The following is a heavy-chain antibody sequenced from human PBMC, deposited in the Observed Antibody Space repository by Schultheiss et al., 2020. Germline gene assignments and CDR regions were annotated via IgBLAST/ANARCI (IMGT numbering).Heavy chain of an antibody. CDR2: INHSGST. CDR1: GGSFSGYY. CDR3: ARGQVIAAAGPNGVAVAFDI. D-gene: IGHD6-13*01. V-gene: IGHV4-34*01. J-gene: IGHJ3*02. Sequence: LSCAVYGGSFSGYYWSWIRQPPGKGLEWIGEINHSGSTNYNPSLKSRVTISVDTSKNQFSLKLSSVTAADTAVYYCARGQVIAAAGPNGVAVAFDIWGQGTMVTVSS.